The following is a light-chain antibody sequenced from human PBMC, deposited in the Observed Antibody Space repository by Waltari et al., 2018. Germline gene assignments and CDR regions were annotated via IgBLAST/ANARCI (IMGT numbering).Light chain of an antibody. CDR3: CSYAGNYIVV. CDR2: DVS. J-gene: IGLJ2*01. CDR1: SSDVGGYNY. Sequence: QSALTQPRSVSGSPGQSVTISCTGTSSDVGGYNYVSWYQQHPGKAPKVMIYDVSLRPSGVPARFSGSKSCNTASLTISGLQAEDEADYYCCSYAGNYIVVFGGGTKLTVL. V-gene: IGLV2-11*01.